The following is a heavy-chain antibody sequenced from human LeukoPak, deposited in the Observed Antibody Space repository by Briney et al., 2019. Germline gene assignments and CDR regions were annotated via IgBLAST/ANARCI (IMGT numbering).Heavy chain of an antibody. V-gene: IGHV1-2*03. CDR3: ARDPNYYDSSGPPDY. CDR2: INPNSGGT. J-gene: IGHJ4*02. CDR1: GGTFSSYA. D-gene: IGHD3-22*01. Sequence: LGSSVKVPCKASGGTFSSYASSWVRQAPGQGLEWMGWINPNSGGTNYAQKFQGRVTMTRDTSISTAYMELSRLRSDDTAVYYCARDPNYYDSSGPPDYWGQGTLVTVSS.